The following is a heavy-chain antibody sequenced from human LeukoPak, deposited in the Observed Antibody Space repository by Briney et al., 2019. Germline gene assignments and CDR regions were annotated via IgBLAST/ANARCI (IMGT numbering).Heavy chain of an antibody. Sequence: KPSETLSLTCTVSGGSISSYYWSWIRQPPGKGLEWIGYIYHNGSTNYNPSLKSRVPISVDTSKNQFSLKVSSVTAADTAVYYCARGSIAAAEGSHWFDPWGQGTPVTVSS. V-gene: IGHV4-59*01. CDR2: IYHNGST. CDR1: GGSISSYY. D-gene: IGHD6-13*01. J-gene: IGHJ5*02. CDR3: ARGSIAAAEGSHWFDP.